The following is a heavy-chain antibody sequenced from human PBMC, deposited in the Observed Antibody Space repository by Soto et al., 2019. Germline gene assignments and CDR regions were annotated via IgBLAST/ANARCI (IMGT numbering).Heavy chain of an antibody. J-gene: IGHJ6*02. Sequence: GGSLRLSCAPSDFTFRNYWMNWVRQAPGKGLEWVANIKPDGSATNYVDSVKGRFTISRDNVRNSVSLQMNSLRVEDTAVYYCARGGRDLRFLEWFPPYYGMDVWGQGTTVTVSS. V-gene: IGHV3-7*03. D-gene: IGHD3-3*01. CDR2: IKPDGSAT. CDR1: DFTFRNYW. CDR3: ARGGRDLRFLEWFPPYYGMDV.